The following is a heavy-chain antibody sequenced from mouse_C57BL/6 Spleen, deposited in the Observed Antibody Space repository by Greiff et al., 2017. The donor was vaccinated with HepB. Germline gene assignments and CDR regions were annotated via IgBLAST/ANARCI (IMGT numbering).Heavy chain of an antibody. D-gene: IGHD6-1*01. V-gene: IGHV5-4*01. CDR3: AREGSSGAWFAY. J-gene: IGHJ3*01. CDR1: GFTFSSYA. CDR2: ISDGGSYT. Sequence: EVQLVESGGGLVKPGGSLKLSCAASGFTFSSYAMSWVRPTPEKRLEWVATISDGGSYTYSPDNVKGRFTISRDNAKNNLYLQMSHLKSEDTALYYCAREGSSGAWFAYWGQGTLVTVSA.